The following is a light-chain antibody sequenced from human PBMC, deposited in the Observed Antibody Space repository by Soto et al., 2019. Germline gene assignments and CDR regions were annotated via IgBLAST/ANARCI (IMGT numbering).Light chain of an antibody. CDR1: SSDVGGYNY. J-gene: IGLJ2*01. CDR3: SSYAGSNVV. CDR2: DVN. Sequence: QSVLTQPPSASGSPGQSVTISCTGTSSDVGGYNYVSWYRQHPGKAPQLIIYDVNKRPSGVPDRFSGSKSGNTASLTVSGLQAEDEADYFCSSYAGSNVVFGGGTKLTVL. V-gene: IGLV2-8*01.